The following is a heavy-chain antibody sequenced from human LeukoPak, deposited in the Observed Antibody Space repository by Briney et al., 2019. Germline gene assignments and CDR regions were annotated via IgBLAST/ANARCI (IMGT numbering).Heavy chain of an antibody. CDR3: ARGIQLWSIPYYYYMDV. Sequence: PSENLSLTCAVYGGSFSGYYWSWIRQPPGRGLEWIGEINHSGSTNYNPSLKSRVTISVDTSKNQFSLKLSSVTAADTAVYYCARGIQLWSIPYYYYMDVWGKGTTVTVSS. J-gene: IGHJ6*03. CDR1: GGSFSGYY. V-gene: IGHV4-34*01. CDR2: INHSGST. D-gene: IGHD5-18*01.